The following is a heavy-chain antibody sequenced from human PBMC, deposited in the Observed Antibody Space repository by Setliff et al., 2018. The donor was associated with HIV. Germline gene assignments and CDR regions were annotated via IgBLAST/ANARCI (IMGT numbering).Heavy chain of an antibody. CDR2: IDHSGST. V-gene: IGHV4-34*01. Sequence: SETLSLTCAVYGGSFSGYYWTWIRQPPGKGLEWIGEIDHSGSTNFNPSLRSRVTISLDTSKNQFSLTLSSVTAADTAVYYCVRRLRYFDPSFDIWGQGTLVTVSS. D-gene: IGHD3-9*01. J-gene: IGHJ3*02. CDR3: VRRLRYFDPSFDI. CDR1: GGSFSGYY.